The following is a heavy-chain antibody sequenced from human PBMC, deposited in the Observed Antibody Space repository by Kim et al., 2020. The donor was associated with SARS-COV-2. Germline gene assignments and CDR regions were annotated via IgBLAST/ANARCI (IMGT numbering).Heavy chain of an antibody. CDR3: ARTRYGSGSYYFDY. J-gene: IGHJ4*02. D-gene: IGHD3-10*01. V-gene: IGHV4-59*01. Sequence: NPSLKSRVTISVDTSKNQFSLKLGSVTAADTAVYYCARTRYGSGSYYFDYWGQGTLVTVSS.